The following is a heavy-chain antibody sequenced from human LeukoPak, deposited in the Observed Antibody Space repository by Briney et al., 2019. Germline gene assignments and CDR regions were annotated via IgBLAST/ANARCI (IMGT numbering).Heavy chain of an antibody. J-gene: IGHJ4*02. CDR1: GITFSRYG. V-gene: IGHV3-30*02. CDR2: IQFDGSNK. Sequence: PWGSLRLSCVGSGITFSRYGLYWVRPAPGQGLQWVAFIQFDGSNKYHAHSVEGRFTIFRHNSKNTLYLQMDSLRPEDTALYYCAKDGRVATLNSWGQGTLVSVFS. CDR3: AKDGRVATLNS. D-gene: IGHD5-12*01.